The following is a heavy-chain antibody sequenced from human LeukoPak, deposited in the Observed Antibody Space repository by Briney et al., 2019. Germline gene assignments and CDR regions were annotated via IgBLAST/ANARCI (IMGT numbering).Heavy chain of an antibody. Sequence: GGSLRLSCAASGFTFSSYEMNWVRQAPGKGLEWVSYISSSGSTIYYADSVKGRFTISRDNAKNSLYLQMNSLRAEDTAAYYCARVNPKIRDACDIWGQGTMVTVSS. CDR2: ISSSGSTI. CDR1: GFTFSSYE. J-gene: IGHJ3*02. D-gene: IGHD3-16*01. V-gene: IGHV3-48*03. CDR3: ARVNPKIRDACDI.